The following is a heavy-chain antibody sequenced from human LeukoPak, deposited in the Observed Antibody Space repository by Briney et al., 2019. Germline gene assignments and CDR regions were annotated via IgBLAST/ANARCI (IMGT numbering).Heavy chain of an antibody. Sequence: GGSLKLSCAASGFTFSTYAMSWVRQAPGKGLEWVSIINNSGDYTNYAESVKGRFTISRDNSKNTLYLQMNSLRADDTAVYYCVKAFGDNCYCPDDWGQGTLVTVSS. V-gene: IGHV3-23*01. D-gene: IGHD2-15*01. CDR2: INNSGDYT. J-gene: IGHJ4*02. CDR1: GFTFSTYA. CDR3: VKAFGDNCYCPDD.